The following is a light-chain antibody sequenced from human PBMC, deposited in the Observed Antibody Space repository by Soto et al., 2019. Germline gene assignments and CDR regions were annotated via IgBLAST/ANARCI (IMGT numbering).Light chain of an antibody. V-gene: IGKV3-20*01. Sequence: EIVLTQSPGTLSLSPGERGTLSCRASQSVSSSYLAWYQQKPGQAPRLLIYGASILQSGVPSRFSGSGSGTDFTLTISSLQPEDFATYFCQQSYSTPTPPTFGQGTKLEI. CDR3: QQSYSTPTPPT. J-gene: IGKJ2*01. CDR1: QSVSSSY. CDR2: GAS.